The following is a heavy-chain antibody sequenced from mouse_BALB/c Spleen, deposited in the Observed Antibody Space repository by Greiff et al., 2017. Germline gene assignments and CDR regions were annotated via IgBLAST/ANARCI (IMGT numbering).Heavy chain of an antibody. CDR1: GYSITSDYA. D-gene: IGHD1-1*01. Sequence: DVQLQESGPGLVKPSQSLSLTCTVTGYSITSDYAWNWIRQFPGNKLEWMGYISYSGSTSYNPSLKSRISITRDTSKNQFFLQLNSVTTEDTATYYCARWPTEYYFDYWGQGTTLTVSS. CDR3: ARWPTEYYFDY. J-gene: IGHJ2*01. V-gene: IGHV3-2*02. CDR2: ISYSGST.